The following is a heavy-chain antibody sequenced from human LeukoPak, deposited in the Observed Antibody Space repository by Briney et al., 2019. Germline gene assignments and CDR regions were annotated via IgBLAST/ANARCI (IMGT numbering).Heavy chain of an antibody. CDR1: GFTFDDYG. D-gene: IGHD1-26*01. J-gene: IGHJ6*03. CDR3: ARLSGWEPAGDYYYYYMDV. CDR2: INWNGGST. Sequence: GGSLRLSCAASGFTFDDYGMSWVRQAPGKGLEWVSGINWNGGSTGYADSVKGRFTISRDNAKNSLYLQMNNLRAEDTAVYYCARLSGWEPAGDYYYYYMDVWGKGTTVTVSS. V-gene: IGHV3-20*04.